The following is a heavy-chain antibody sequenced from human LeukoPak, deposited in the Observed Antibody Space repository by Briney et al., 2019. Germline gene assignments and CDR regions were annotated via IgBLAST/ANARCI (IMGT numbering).Heavy chain of an antibody. CDR1: GGTFSSYA. CDR3: ARRGNSLDY. Sequence: ASVKVSCKASGGTFSSYAISWVRQAPGQGLEWMGRIDPNSGGTNYAQKFQGRVTMTRDTSISTAYMELSRLRSDDTAVYYCARRGNSLDYWGQGTLVTVSS. J-gene: IGHJ4*02. CDR2: IDPNSGGT. V-gene: IGHV1-2*06. D-gene: IGHD4-23*01.